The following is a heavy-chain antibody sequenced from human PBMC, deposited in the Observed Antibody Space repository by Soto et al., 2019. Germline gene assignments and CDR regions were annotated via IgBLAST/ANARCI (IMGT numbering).Heavy chain of an antibody. CDR2: IYHTGNA. J-gene: IGHJ4*02. CDR1: GGSVSGGGYY. Sequence: SETLSLTCSVSGGSVSGGGYYWSWIRQLPGKGLEWIGYIYHTGNAFYNPSLKSRVTILLDTSKSQFSLKLTSVTAADTAMYYCARAGRRDLILGVVVFDLWGQGTPVTVS. V-gene: IGHV4-31*03. CDR3: ARAGRRDLILGVVVFDL. D-gene: IGHD3-3*01.